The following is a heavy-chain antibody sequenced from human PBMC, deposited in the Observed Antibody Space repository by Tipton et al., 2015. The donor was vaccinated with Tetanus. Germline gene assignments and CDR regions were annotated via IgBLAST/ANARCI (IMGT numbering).Heavy chain of an antibody. CDR3: ARHFGEMLYAPFRFDP. CDR1: GYFFDTHW. Sequence: QLVQSGAEVKKPGESLRISCKTSGYFFDTHWIAWVRQMPGKGLEWMGIIYPGDSDTRYSPSFQGQVTMSVDRSTATAYLQWGSLKASDTAIYYCARHFGEMLYAPFRFDPWGQGTLVTVSS. V-gene: IGHV5-51*01. CDR2: IYPGDSDT. J-gene: IGHJ5*02. D-gene: IGHD3-3*01.